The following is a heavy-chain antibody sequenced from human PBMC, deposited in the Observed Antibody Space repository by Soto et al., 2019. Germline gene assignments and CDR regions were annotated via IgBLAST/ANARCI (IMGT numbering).Heavy chain of an antibody. D-gene: IGHD1-26*01. CDR1: GGSISSGDYY. CDR3: AREGGIVGATTVEY. Sequence: SETLSLTCTVSGGSISSGDYYWSWIRQPPGKGLEWIGYIYYSGSTYYNPSLKSRVTISVDTSKNQFSLKLSSVSAADTAVYYCAREGGIVGATTVEYWGQGTLVTVSS. CDR2: IYYSGST. V-gene: IGHV4-30-4*01. J-gene: IGHJ4*02.